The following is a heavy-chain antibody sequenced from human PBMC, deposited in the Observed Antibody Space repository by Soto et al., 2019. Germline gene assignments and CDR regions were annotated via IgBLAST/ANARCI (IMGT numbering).Heavy chain of an antibody. CDR3: TRDRVVVAATPPPYYYYYYMDV. CDR1: GFTFGDYA. Sequence: GGSLRLSCTASGFTFGDYAMSWFRQAPGKGLEWVGFIRSKAYGGTTEYAASVKGRFTISRDGSKSIAYLQMNSLKTEDTAVYYCTRDRVVVAATPPPYYYYYYMDVWGKGTTVTISS. V-gene: IGHV3-49*01. CDR2: IRSKAYGGTT. D-gene: IGHD2-15*01. J-gene: IGHJ6*03.